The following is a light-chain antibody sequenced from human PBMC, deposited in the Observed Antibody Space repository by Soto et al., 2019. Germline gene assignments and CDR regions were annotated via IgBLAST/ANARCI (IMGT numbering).Light chain of an antibody. CDR2: AAS. V-gene: IGKV3-20*01. J-gene: IGKJ4*01. CDR1: QSVRSY. CDR3: QQYGSSPRLT. Sequence: EMVLTQSPATLSLSPGERATHSCRASQSVRSYLAWYQQKPGQAPRLLIYAASSRATGIPDRFSGSGSGTDFTLTISRLEPEDFAVYYCQQYGSSPRLTFGGGTKVEIK.